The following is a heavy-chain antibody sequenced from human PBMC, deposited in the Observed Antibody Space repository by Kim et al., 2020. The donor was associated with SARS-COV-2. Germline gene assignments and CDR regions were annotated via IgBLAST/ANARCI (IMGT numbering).Heavy chain of an antibody. V-gene: IGHV4-4*02. D-gene: IGHD1-26*01. CDR2: IYHSGST. CDR1: GGSISSSNW. J-gene: IGHJ5*02. CDR3: ARRGPLGGSYYWSGLDP. Sequence: SETLSLTCAVSGGSISSSNWWSWVRQPPGKGLEWIGEIYHSGSTNYNPSLKSRVTISVDKSKNQFSLKLSSVTAADTAVYYCARRGPLGGSYYWSGLDPWGQGTLVTVSS.